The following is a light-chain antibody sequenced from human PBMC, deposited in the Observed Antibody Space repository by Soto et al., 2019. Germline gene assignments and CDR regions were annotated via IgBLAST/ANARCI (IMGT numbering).Light chain of an antibody. V-gene: IGKV3-15*01. J-gene: IGKJ1*01. CDR1: QSVNSN. CDR2: GAS. CDR3: QLYNNFLCL. Sequence: EIVMTQSPATLSVSPGERATLSCRASQSVNSNLVCYQQKPGQAPRLLIYGASTRATGIPGRFSGSGYGTKFPLTISRLQFLDFTLYYCQLYNNFLCLFGQGTMVEI.